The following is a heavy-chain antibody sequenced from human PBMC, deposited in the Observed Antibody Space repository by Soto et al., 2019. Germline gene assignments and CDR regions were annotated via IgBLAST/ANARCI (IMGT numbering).Heavy chain of an antibody. Sequence: LGLSCAASGFTFSSYWMHWVRQTAGKGLVWVSQINSDGSATRYADSVKGRFTISRDNAKNTVYLQMNSLRAEDTAVYYCATLNSFGSDYWGQGTRVTAPQ. CDR1: GFTFSSYW. D-gene: IGHD5-18*01. V-gene: IGHV3-74*01. J-gene: IGHJ4*02. CDR2: INSDGSAT. CDR3: ATLNSFGSDY.